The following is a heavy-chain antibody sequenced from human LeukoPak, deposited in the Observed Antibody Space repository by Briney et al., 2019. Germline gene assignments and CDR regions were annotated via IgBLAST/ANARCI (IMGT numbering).Heavy chain of an antibody. J-gene: IGHJ4*02. CDR1: GFTFSSYS. D-gene: IGHD4-17*01. CDR2: ISISSSII. V-gene: IGHV3-48*01. Sequence: PGGSLRLSCAASGFTFSSYSMNWVRQAPGKGLEWVSYISISSSIIYYADSVKDRFTISRDNAKNSLYLQMNSLRAEDTAVYYCARVNYGDYLPSFDYWGQGTLVTVSS. CDR3: ARVNYGDYLPSFDY.